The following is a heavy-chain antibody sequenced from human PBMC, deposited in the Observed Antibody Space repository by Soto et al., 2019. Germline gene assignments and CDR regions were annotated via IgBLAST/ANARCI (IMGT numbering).Heavy chain of an antibody. J-gene: IGHJ6*02. D-gene: IGHD6-13*01. V-gene: IGHV1-2*02. CDR3: ASLSYSSSWQSSYYGMDV. CDR1: GYTFTGYY. Sequence: ASVKVSCKASGYTFTGYYMHCVRQAPGQGLEWMGWINPNSGGTNYAQKFQGRVTMTRDTSISTAYMELSRLRSDDTAVYYCASLSYSSSWQSSYYGMDVWGQGTTVTVSS. CDR2: INPNSGGT.